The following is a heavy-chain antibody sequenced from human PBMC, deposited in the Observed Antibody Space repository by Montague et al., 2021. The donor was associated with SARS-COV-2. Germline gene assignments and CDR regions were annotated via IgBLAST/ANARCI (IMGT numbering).Heavy chain of an antibody. CDR3: AKDRLTVVDDGDAFDI. D-gene: IGHD2-2*01. CDR2: ISNDGRTM. Sequence: SLRLSCAASGFIFNRYEMNWVRQAPGKRLEYISYISNDGRTMYYAESVKGRFTISRDNAKNSLYLQLNSLRADDTAVYFCAKDRLTVVDDGDAFDIWGQGTMVTVSS. V-gene: IGHV3-48*03. CDR1: GFIFNRYE. J-gene: IGHJ3*02.